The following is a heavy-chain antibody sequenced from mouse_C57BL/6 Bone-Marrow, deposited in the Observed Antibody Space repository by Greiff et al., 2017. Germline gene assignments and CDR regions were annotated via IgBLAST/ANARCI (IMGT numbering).Heavy chain of an antibody. CDR1: GFNIKDDY. CDR2: IDPDNGDT. CDR3: TRGWLDY. D-gene: IGHD2-3*01. V-gene: IGHV14-4*01. J-gene: IGHJ4*01. Sequence: EVQLQESGAELVRPGASVKLSCTASGFNIKDDYMHWVKQRPEQGLEWIGWIDPDNGDTEYAAKFQGKATITADTSSNTAYLQLSSLTSEDTAVYYCTRGWLDYWGQGTSVTVSS.